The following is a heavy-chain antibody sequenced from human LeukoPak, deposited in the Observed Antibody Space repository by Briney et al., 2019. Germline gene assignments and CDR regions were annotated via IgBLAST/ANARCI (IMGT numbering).Heavy chain of an antibody. Sequence: ASVKVSCKASGYTFTGYYMHWVRQAPGQGLEWMGWINPNSGGTNYAQKFQGRVTMTRDTSISTAYMELSRLRSDDTAVYYCARPYYYGSGSYRPFDYWGQGTLVTVSS. J-gene: IGHJ4*02. V-gene: IGHV1-2*02. CDR2: INPNSGGT. D-gene: IGHD3-10*01. CDR1: GYTFTGYY. CDR3: ARPYYYGSGSYRPFDY.